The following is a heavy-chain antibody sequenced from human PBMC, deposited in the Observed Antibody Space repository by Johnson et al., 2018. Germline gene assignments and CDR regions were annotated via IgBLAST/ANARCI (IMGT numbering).Heavy chain of an antibody. D-gene: IGHD4-17*01. Sequence: VQLVESGGGLVKXGGSXRLXCAASGFTFSSYSMNWVRQAPGKGLEWVSSISRSSSYIYNADSMKGRFTISRDNAKNSLHLQMNSLRAEDTAVYYCARSQSAYYGDYVGAEYFQHWGQGTLVTVSS. J-gene: IGHJ1*01. CDR2: ISRSSSYI. V-gene: IGHV3-21*01. CDR1: GFTFSSYS. CDR3: ARSQSAYYGDYVGAEYFQH.